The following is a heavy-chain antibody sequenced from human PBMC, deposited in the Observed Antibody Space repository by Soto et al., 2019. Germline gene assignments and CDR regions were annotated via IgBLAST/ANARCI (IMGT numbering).Heavy chain of an antibody. CDR2: ISTYNGNT. CDR3: AKDGQGGITVTTFDY. CDR1: GYTFTSYG. J-gene: IGHJ4*02. D-gene: IGHD4-17*01. Sequence: QVQLVQSGAEVKKPGASVKVSCKASGYTFTSYGISWVRQAPGQGLEWMGWISTYNGNTNYAQKLQGRVTMTTDTSXXTADMELRSLRSDDTAVYYCAKDGQGGITVTTFDYWGQGTLVTVSS. V-gene: IGHV1-18*01.